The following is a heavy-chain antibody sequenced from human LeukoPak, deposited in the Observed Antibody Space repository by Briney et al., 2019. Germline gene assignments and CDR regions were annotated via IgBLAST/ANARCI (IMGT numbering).Heavy chain of an antibody. Sequence: SETLSLTCTVSGASIRSYYWNWIRQFAGKGLEWIGRMYSSGNTDYNPSLQGRVTMSVDTSKNQFSLKLTSVTAADRAIYYCAREASGLLPDWGQGVLVTVSP. D-gene: IGHD3-10*01. CDR1: GASIRSYY. CDR2: MYSSGNT. CDR3: AREASGLLPD. V-gene: IGHV4-4*07. J-gene: IGHJ4*02.